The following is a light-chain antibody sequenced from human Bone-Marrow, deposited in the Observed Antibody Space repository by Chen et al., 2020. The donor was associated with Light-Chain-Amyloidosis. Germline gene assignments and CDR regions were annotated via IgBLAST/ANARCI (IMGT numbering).Light chain of an antibody. Sequence: DIVMTQSPDSLAVSLGERATINCKSSQSVLYSSNNKNYLAWYQQKPGQPPKLLIYWASTRESGVPDRFSGSGSGTDFTLTISSLQAEDVAVYYCQQDYSTPPRTFGGVTKVEIK. J-gene: IGKJ4*02. CDR1: QSVLYSSNNKNY. CDR3: QQDYSTPPRT. V-gene: IGKV4-1*01. CDR2: WAS.